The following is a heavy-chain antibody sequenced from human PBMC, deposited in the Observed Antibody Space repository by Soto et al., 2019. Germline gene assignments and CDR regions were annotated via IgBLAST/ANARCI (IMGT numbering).Heavy chain of an antibody. CDR3: ARHEEEGMVVVVPAGGNWFDP. D-gene: IGHD2-2*01. J-gene: IGHJ5*02. CDR2: IYYSGST. CDR1: GGSISSSSYY. V-gene: IGHV4-39*01. Sequence: PSETLSLTCTVSGGSISSSSYYWGWIRQPPGKGLEWIGSIYYSGSTYYNPSLKSRVTISVDTSKNQFSLKLSSVTAADTAVYYCARHEEEGMVVVVPAGGNWFDPWGQGTLVTVSS.